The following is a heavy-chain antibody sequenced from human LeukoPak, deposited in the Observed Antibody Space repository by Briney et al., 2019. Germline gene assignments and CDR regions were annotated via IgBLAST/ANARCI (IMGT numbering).Heavy chain of an antibody. D-gene: IGHD1-26*01. V-gene: IGHV3-21*01. CDR1: GFTFSSYS. J-gene: IGHJ3*02. CDR3: ARGGIITSYAFEI. Sequence: GGSLRLSCAASGFTFSSYSMNWVRQAPGKGLEWVSCISSTSNYIFYADSVRGRFTISRDHAKNSLYLQMDSLRAEDTAVYYCARGGIITSYAFEIWGQGAMVTVSS. CDR2: ISSTSNYI.